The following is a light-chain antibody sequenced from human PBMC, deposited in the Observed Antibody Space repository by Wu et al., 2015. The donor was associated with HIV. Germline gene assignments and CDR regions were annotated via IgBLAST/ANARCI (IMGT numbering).Light chain of an antibody. CDR1: QSVTTN. CDR2: GAS. CDR3: QQYNDWPSLT. J-gene: IGKJ4*01. Sequence: EVVMTQSPATLSVSPGETATLSCRASQSVTTNVAWYQQKPGQAPRLIIYGASTRATGIPARFRGSGSGLEFTLTISSLQSEDFAVYYCQQYNDWPSLTFGGGAKGGDQ. V-gene: IGKV3-15*01.